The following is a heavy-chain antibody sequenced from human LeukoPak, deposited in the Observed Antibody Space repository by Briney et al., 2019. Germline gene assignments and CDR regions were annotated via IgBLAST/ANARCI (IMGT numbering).Heavy chain of an antibody. V-gene: IGHV3-33*01. J-gene: IGHJ4*02. CDR2: IWYDGSNT. Sequence: GRSLRLSCAASGFTFSTYVMHWVRQAPGRGLEWVAVIWYDGSNTFYADSVQGRFTISRDNSKNTVYLQMNSLRVEDTAVYYCARDATVGGPVTFDYWGQGALVTASS. CDR1: GFTFSTYV. CDR3: ARDATVGGPVTFDY. D-gene: IGHD6-19*01.